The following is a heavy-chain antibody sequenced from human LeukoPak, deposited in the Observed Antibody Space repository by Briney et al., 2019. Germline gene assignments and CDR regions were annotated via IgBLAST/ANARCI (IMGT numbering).Heavy chain of an antibody. V-gene: IGHV1-69*13. J-gene: IGHJ4*02. D-gene: IGHD2-21*01. Sequence: SVKVSCKASGGTFSSYAISWVRQAPGQGLEWIGGIIPIFGTANYAQKFPGRVTITAEESPSTAYMGLSRLRSEDTAVYYCARDDGAYCGGDCYSGDYWGQGTLVTVSS. CDR1: GGTFSSYA. CDR3: ARDDGAYCGGDCYSGDY. CDR2: IIPIFGTA.